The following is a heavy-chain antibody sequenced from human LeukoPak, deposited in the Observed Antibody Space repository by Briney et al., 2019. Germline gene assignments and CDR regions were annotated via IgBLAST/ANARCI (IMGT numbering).Heavy chain of an antibody. Sequence: SETLSLTCSVSGDSISDTTYFWGWIRQPPGKGLEWIGSFYYGGSPYYNPSPKSRVTISVDTSVNQFSLNLNSVTAADTAVYYCVRQFPFDYKQVDYWGQGTLVSVSS. V-gene: IGHV4-39*01. CDR2: FYYGGSP. CDR3: VRQFPFDYKQVDY. D-gene: IGHD5-12*01. CDR1: GDSISDTTYF. J-gene: IGHJ4*02.